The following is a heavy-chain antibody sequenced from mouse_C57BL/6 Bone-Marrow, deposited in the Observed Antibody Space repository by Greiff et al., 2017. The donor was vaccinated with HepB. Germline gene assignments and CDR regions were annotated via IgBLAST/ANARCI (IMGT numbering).Heavy chain of an antibody. CDR2: INPSSGYT. CDR3: ARRRYYYGSSWGFDY. D-gene: IGHD1-1*01. CDR1: GYTFTSYT. J-gene: IGHJ2*01. Sequence: QVQLQQSGAELARPGASVKMSCKASGYTFTSYTMHWVKQRPGQGLEWIGYINPSSGYTKYNQKFKDKATLTADKSSSTAYMQLSSLTSEDSAVYYCARRRYYYGSSWGFDYWGQGTTLTVSS. V-gene: IGHV1-4*01.